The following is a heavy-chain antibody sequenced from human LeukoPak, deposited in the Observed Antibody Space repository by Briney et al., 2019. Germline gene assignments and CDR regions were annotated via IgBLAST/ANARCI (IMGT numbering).Heavy chain of an antibody. CDR3: ARPGIVGATGGDFDY. V-gene: IGHV5-51*01. J-gene: IGHJ4*02. D-gene: IGHD1-26*01. Sequence: GESLKISCQGSGYSFSDYWIGWVRQLPGKGLDLMGIIYPGDSDTRYSPSFQGQVTISADKSISTAYLQWSILKASDTAMYYCARPGIVGATGGDFDYWGQGTLVTVSS. CDR1: GYSFSDYW. CDR2: IYPGDSDT.